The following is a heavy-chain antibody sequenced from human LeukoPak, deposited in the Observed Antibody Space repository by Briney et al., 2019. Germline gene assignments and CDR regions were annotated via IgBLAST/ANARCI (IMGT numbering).Heavy chain of an antibody. V-gene: IGHV3-23*01. Sequence: GGSLRLSCAASGFTFSSYAMSWVRQAPGKGLEWVSAISGSGGSTYYADSVKGRFTISRDNSKNTLYLQMNSLRAEDTAVYYCAKDQKGGNYYDSSGYYNYWGQGTLVTVSS. J-gene: IGHJ4*02. CDR1: GFTFSSYA. CDR2: ISGSGGST. D-gene: IGHD3-22*01. CDR3: AKDQKGGNYYDSSGYYNY.